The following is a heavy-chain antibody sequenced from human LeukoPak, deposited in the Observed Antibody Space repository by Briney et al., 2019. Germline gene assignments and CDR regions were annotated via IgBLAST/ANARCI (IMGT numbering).Heavy chain of an antibody. CDR2: IHASGST. D-gene: IGHD2-21*02. CDR1: GGSISSYY. J-gene: IGHJ5*02. Sequence: SETLSLTCTVSGGSISSYYWTWIRQPDGKGPEWSGRIHASGSTNYNPSLKSRVNMSVDTSKNQFSLRLNSVTAADTAVYYCARVTDPRYNWFDPWGQGTLVTVSS. V-gene: IGHV4-4*07. CDR3: ARVTDPRYNWFDP.